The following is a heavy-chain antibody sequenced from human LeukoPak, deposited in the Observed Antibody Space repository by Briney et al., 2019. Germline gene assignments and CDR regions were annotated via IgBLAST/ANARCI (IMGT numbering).Heavy chain of an antibody. CDR1: GFTFSSYA. J-gene: IGHJ5*02. CDR2: ISYDGSNK. V-gene: IGHV3-30-3*01. CDR3: AKEQWRAWNWFDP. Sequence: GGSLRLSCAASGFTFSSYAMHWVRQAPGKGLEWVAVISYDGSNKYYADSVKGPFTISRDNSKNTLYLQMNSLRAEDTAVYYCAKEQWRAWNWFDPWGQGTLVTVSS. D-gene: IGHD6-19*01.